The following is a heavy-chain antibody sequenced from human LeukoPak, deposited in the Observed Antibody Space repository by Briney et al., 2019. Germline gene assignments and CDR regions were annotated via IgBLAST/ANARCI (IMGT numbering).Heavy chain of an antibody. V-gene: IGHV4-59*01. CDR1: GGSISSYY. D-gene: IGHD3-9*01. Sequence: SETLSLTCTVSGGSISSYYWSWIRQPPGKGLEWIGYIYYSGSTNYNPPLKSRVTISVDTSKNQFSLKLSSVTAADTAVYYCARGRYDILTGPPAYYGMDVWGQGTTVTVSS. CDR3: ARGRYDILTGPPAYYGMDV. CDR2: IYYSGST. J-gene: IGHJ6*02.